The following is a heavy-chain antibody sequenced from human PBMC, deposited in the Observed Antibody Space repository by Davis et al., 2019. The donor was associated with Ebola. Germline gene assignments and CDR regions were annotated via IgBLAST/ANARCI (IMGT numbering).Heavy chain of an antibody. V-gene: IGHV5-51*01. CDR2: IYAGDSDA. D-gene: IGHD6-19*01. CDR3: ARVAVAGTLGWFDP. Sequence: GESLKISCKGSGDSFTSYWSAWVRQMPGKGLEWMGIIYAGDSDARYSPSFEGQVTISADRSTAYLQWSSLKASDTAMYYCARVAVAGTLGWFDPWGQGTLVTVSS. CDR1: GDSFTSYW. J-gene: IGHJ5*02.